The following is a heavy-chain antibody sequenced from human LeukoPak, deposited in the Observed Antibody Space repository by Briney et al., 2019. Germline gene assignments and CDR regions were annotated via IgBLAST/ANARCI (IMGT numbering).Heavy chain of an antibody. V-gene: IGHV3-9*01. CDR3: AKDYDGSGKKDAFDI. Sequence: PGGSLRLSCAASGFTFDDYAMHWVRQAPGKGLEWVSGISWNSGSIGYADSVKGRFTISRDNAKNSLYLQMNSLRAEDTALYYCAKDYDGSGKKDAFDIWGQGTMVTVSS. J-gene: IGHJ3*02. CDR2: ISWNSGSI. CDR1: GFTFDDYA. D-gene: IGHD3-10*01.